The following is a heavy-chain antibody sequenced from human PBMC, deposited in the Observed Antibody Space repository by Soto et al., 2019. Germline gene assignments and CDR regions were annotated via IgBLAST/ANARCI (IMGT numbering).Heavy chain of an antibody. CDR3: ARKRRRLMRDIVATRYYYYMDV. CDR2: INHSGST. Sequence: SETLSLTCAVYGGPFSGYYWSWIRQPPGKGLEWIGEINHSGSTNYNPSLKSRVTISVDTSKNQFSLKLSSVTAADTAVYYCARKRRRLMRDIVATRYYYYMDVWGKGTTVTVSS. D-gene: IGHD5-12*01. J-gene: IGHJ6*03. V-gene: IGHV4-34*01. CDR1: GGPFSGYY.